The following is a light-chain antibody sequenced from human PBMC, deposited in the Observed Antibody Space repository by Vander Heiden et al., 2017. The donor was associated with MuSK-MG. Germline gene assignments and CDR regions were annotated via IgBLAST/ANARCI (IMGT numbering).Light chain of an antibody. CDR2: YDS. CDR1: NIGSKS. J-gene: IGLJ2*01. Sequence: SYVLTQPLSVSVAPGKTARITCGGNNIGSKSVHWYQQKPGQAPVLVIYYDSDRPSGIAERFSGSNSGNTATLTISRVEAGDEAAYYCQVWDSSSDPYVVFGGGTKLTVL. V-gene: IGLV3-21*04. CDR3: QVWDSSSDPYVV.